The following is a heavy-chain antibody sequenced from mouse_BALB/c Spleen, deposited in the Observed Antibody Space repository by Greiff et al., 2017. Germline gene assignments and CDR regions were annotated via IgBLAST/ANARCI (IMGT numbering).Heavy chain of an antibody. Sequence: DVQLVESGGGLVKPGGSLKLSCAASGFTFSDYYMYWVRQTPEKRLEWVATISDGGSYTYYPDSVKGRFTISRDNAKNNLYLQMSSLKSEDTAMYYCAAYDSMDYWGQGTSVTVSS. V-gene: IGHV5-4*02. CDR2: ISDGGSYT. D-gene: IGHD2-4*01. CDR1: GFTFSDYY. J-gene: IGHJ4*01. CDR3: AAYDSMDY.